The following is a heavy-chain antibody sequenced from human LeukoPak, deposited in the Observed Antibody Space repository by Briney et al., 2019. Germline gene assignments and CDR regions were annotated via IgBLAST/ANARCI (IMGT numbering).Heavy chain of an antibody. CDR3: ASWISGNYQYFQH. J-gene: IGHJ1*01. D-gene: IGHD1-26*01. CDR1: GGSISTYY. Sequence: KPSETLSLTCTVSGGSISTYYWSWIRQPPGKGLEWIGYIYYSGNSNYNPSLKSRVTISVDTSKNQFSLKLSSVTAADTAVYYCASWISGNYQYFQHWGQGTLVTVSS. CDR2: IYYSGNS. V-gene: IGHV4-59*01.